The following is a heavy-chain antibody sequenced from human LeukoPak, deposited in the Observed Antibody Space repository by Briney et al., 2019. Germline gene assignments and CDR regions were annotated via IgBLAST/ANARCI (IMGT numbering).Heavy chain of an antibody. CDR3: ARAPGEYSSGWRPFDY. CDR2: INPSGGST. CDR1: GSTFTSYY. D-gene: IGHD6-19*01. Sequence: ASVKLSCKASGSTFTSYYMHWVRQAPGQGLEWMGIINPSGGSTSYAQKFQGRVTMTRDTSTRTIYMELSSLRSEDTAVYYCARAPGEYSSGWRPFDYWGQGTLVTVSS. V-gene: IGHV1-46*01. J-gene: IGHJ4*02.